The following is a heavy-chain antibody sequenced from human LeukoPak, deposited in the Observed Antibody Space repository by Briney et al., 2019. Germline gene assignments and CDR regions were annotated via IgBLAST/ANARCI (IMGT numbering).Heavy chain of an antibody. V-gene: IGHV4-59*01. CDR3: AREGSDGYRLYYFDY. D-gene: IGHD5-24*01. J-gene: IGHJ4*02. CDR1: GGSISSYY. Sequence: SETLSLTCTVSGGSISSYYWSWIRQPPGEGLEWIGYIYYSGSTNYNPSLKSRVTISVDTSKNQFSLKLSSVTAADTAVYYCAREGSDGYRLYYFDYWGQGTLVTVSS. CDR2: IYYSGST.